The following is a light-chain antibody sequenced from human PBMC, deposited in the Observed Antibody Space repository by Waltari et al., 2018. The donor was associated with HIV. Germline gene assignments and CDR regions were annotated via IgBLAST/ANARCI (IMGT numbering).Light chain of an antibody. J-gene: IGLJ2*01. CDR2: TNN. CDR1: SSKIGRNY. CDR3: AAWDASLSVV. Sequence: QSVLTQPPSASGTPGQRVTISCSGSSSKIGRNYVYWYQQLPGTAPKLLIYTNNQRPAGVPDRFSGSKSGTSASLAISGLRSEDEADYYCAAWDASLSVVFGGGTKLTVL. V-gene: IGLV1-47*01.